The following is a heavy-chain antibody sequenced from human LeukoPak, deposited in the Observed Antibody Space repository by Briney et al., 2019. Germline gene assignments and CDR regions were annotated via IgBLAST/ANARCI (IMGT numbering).Heavy chain of an antibody. CDR3: TRERGAGGFDY. CDR2: INHSGST. V-gene: IGHV4-34*01. D-gene: IGHD3-16*01. J-gene: IGHJ4*02. Sequence: PSETLSLTCAVYGGSFSDYYWTWIRQPPGKGLEWIGEINHSGSTNYNPSLKSRVTISVDTSKNQFSLKLSSVTAADTAVYYCTRERGAGGFDYWGQGTLVTVSS. CDR1: GGSFSDYY.